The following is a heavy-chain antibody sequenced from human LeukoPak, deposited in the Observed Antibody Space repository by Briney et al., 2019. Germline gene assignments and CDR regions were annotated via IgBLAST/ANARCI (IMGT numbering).Heavy chain of an antibody. D-gene: IGHD6-6*01. CDR3: ARQYSSLLYYFDY. CDR1: GFTVSGNY. Sequence: PGGSLRLSCAASGFTVSGNYMSWVRQAPGKGLEWVSVIYSDDRTYYADSVKGRFTISRDNAKNTLYLQMNSLRAEDTAVYYCARQYSSLLYYFDYWGQGTLVTVSS. V-gene: IGHV3-53*01. CDR2: IYSDDRT. J-gene: IGHJ4*02.